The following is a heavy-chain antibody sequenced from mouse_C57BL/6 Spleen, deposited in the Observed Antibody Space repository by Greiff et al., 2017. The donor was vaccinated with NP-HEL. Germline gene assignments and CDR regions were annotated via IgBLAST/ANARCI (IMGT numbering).Heavy chain of an antibody. Sequence: QVQLQQPGAELVKPGASVKMSCKASGYTFTSYWITWVKQRPGQGLEWIGDIYPGSGSTNYNEKFKSKATLTVDTSSSTAYMQLSSLTSEDSAVYYCARFPNYYGSSSYFDYWGQGTTLTVSS. D-gene: IGHD1-1*01. V-gene: IGHV1-55*01. CDR1: GYTFTSYW. J-gene: IGHJ2*01. CDR3: ARFPNYYGSSSYFDY. CDR2: IYPGSGST.